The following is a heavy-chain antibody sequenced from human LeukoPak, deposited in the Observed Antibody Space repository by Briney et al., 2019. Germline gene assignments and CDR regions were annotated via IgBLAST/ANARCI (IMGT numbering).Heavy chain of an antibody. Sequence: SETLSLTCAVYGGSFSGYYWSWIRQPPGKGLEWIGEINHSGSTNYNPSLKSRVTISVDTSKNQFSLKLTSVTAADTAVYYCARGGHFFDVWGKGTTVTVSS. V-gene: IGHV4-34*01. CDR1: GGSFSGYY. CDR2: INHSGST. CDR3: ARGGHFFDV. J-gene: IGHJ6*03.